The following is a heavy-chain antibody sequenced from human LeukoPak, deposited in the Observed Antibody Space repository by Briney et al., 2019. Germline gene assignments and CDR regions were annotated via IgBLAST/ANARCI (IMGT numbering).Heavy chain of an antibody. Sequence: PGGSLRLSCAASGFTFSDYYMSWIRQAPGKGLEWVSYISSSGSTIYYADSVKGRFTISRDNAKNSLYLQMNSLRAEDTAVYYCAREGYSSSSPYYYYGMDVWGQGTMVTVSS. CDR3: AREGYSSSSPYYYYGMDV. V-gene: IGHV3-11*01. J-gene: IGHJ6*02. CDR1: GFTFSDYY. D-gene: IGHD6-6*01. CDR2: ISSSGSTI.